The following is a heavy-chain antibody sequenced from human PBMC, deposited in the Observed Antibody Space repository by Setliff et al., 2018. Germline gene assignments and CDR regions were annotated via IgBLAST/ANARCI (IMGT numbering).Heavy chain of an antibody. V-gene: IGHV4-38-2*01. CDR1: GASITSGHY. Sequence: SETLSLTCGVSGASITSGHYWGWIRQPPGKGLEWIATMSHRGRTYYNPSLESRVTMSRDTSKNQFSLRLTSAAAADTAVYYCASPRRDDLDSPFDAFDIWGQGTMVTVS. CDR2: MSHRGRT. D-gene: IGHD3-3*01. CDR3: ASPRRDDLDSPFDAFDI. J-gene: IGHJ3*02.